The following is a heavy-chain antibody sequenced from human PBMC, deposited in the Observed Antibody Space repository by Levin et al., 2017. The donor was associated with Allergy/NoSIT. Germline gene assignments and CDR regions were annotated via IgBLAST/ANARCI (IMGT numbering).Heavy chain of an antibody. CDR3: ARDSRCGGDCYSLSDAFDI. CDR2: IYYSGST. CDR1: GGSISSGGYY. D-gene: IGHD2-21*02. Sequence: SETLSLTCTVSGGSISSGGYYWSWIRQHPGKGLEWIGYIYYSGSTYYNPSLKSRVTISVDTSKNQFSLKLSSVTAADTAVYYCARDSRCGGDCYSLSDAFDIWGQGTMVTVSS. J-gene: IGHJ3*02. V-gene: IGHV4-31*03.